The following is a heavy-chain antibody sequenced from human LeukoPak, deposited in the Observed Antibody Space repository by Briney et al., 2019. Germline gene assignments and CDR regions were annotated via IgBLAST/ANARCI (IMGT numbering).Heavy chain of an antibody. J-gene: IGHJ4*02. Sequence: GGSLRLSCAASGFTFSSFAMSWVRQAPGKGLQWVSSVTGSGSTTYYADSVKGRFTISRDNSKNTLYLQMNSLRVEDSALYYCARAPRGFQWFVEHWGQGTLVTVSS. CDR3: ARAPRGFQWFVEH. CDR1: GFTFSSFA. V-gene: IGHV3-23*01. D-gene: IGHD3-22*01. CDR2: VTGSGSTT.